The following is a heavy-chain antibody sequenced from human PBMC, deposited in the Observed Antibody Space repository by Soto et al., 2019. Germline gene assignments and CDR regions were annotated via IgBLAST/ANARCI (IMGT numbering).Heavy chain of an antibody. J-gene: IGHJ2*01. CDR2: TYYRSKWYN. CDR1: GDSVSSNRAA. CDR3: ARDQVVGATTDNWYFDL. V-gene: IGHV6-1*01. D-gene: IGHD1-26*01. Sequence: SQTLSLTCAISGDSVSSNRAAWNWIRQSPSRGLEWLGRTYYRSKWYNDYAVSVKSRITINPDTSKNQFSLQLNSVTPEDTAVYYCARDQVVGATTDNWYFDLWGRGTLVTVLL.